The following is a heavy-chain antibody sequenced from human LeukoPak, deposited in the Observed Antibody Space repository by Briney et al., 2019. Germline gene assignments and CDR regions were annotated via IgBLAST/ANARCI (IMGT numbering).Heavy chain of an antibody. Sequence: PGGSLRLSCAASGFTFSSYSMNWVRLAPGKGLEWVSSISSSSSYIYYSDSVKGRFTISRDNAKNSLYLQMNSLRADDTAVYYCARVTTGTGEHYFDYWGQGTLVTVSS. CDR2: ISSSSSYI. CDR3: ARVTTGTGEHYFDY. J-gene: IGHJ4*02. D-gene: IGHD1-1*01. V-gene: IGHV3-21*01. CDR1: GFTFSSYS.